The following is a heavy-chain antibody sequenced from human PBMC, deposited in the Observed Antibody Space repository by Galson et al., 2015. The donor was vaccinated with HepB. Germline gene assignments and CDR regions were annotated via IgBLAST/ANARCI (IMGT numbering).Heavy chain of an antibody. Sequence: SETLSLTCGVYGGSFSEYLWSWIRQPPGKGLEWIGDITHSGSTHYNPSLKSRVTTLVDTSKNQFSLNLTSVTAADTAVYYCARGLSRPRSHYFDYWGQGALVTVSS. CDR1: GGSFSEYL. CDR3: ARGLSRPRSHYFDY. CDR2: ITHSGST. J-gene: IGHJ4*02. V-gene: IGHV4-34*01. D-gene: IGHD6-6*01.